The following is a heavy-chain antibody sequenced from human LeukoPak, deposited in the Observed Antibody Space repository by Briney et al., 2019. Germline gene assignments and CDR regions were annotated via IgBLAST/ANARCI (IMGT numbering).Heavy chain of an antibody. J-gene: IGHJ4*02. Sequence: ASVKVSCKVSGYTLTELSMHWVRQAPGKGLEWMGGFDPEDGETIYAQKFQGGVTMTRDTSISTAYMELSRLRSDDTAVYYCARERGLPGDYWGQGTLVTVSS. D-gene: IGHD5-18*01. CDR3: ARERGLPGDY. V-gene: IGHV1-24*01. CDR2: FDPEDGET. CDR1: GYTLTELS.